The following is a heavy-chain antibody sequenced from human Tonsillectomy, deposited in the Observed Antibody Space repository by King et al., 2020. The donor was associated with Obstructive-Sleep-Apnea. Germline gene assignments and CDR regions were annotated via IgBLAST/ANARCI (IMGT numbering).Heavy chain of an antibody. CDR2: IYYSGRT. D-gene: IGHD3-16*01. Sequence: VQLQESGPGLVKPSETLSLTCTVSGGSVSSYYWSWIRQPPGKALEWIGYIYYSGRTNYSPSLRSRVTISVDTSKTHFSLKRSSVTAADTAVYYCAREGEETAAAFDIWGQGTMVTVSS. J-gene: IGHJ3*02. CDR1: GGSVSSYY. V-gene: IGHV4-59*02. CDR3: AREGEETAAAFDI.